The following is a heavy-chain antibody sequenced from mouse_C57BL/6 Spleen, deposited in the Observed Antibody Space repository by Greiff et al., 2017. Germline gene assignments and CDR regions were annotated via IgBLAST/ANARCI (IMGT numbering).Heavy chain of an antibody. CDR3: ARFPAIYYDYDVGEYYAMDY. Sequence: QVQLQQPGTELVKPGASVKLSCKASGYTFTSYWMHWVKQRPGQGLEWIGNINPSNGGTNHNEKFKSKATLTVDKSSSTAYMQLSSLTSEDSAVYYCARFPAIYYDYDVGEYYAMDYWGQGTSVTVSS. CDR2: INPSNGGT. D-gene: IGHD2-4*01. J-gene: IGHJ4*01. CDR1: GYTFTSYW. V-gene: IGHV1-53*01.